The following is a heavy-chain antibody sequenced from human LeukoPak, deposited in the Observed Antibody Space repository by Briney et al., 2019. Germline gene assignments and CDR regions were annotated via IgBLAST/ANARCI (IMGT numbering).Heavy chain of an antibody. J-gene: IGHJ4*02. CDR2: ISAYNGNT. Sequence: GASVKVSCKASGYTFTSYGISWVRQAPGQGLEWMGWISAYNGNTNYAQKLQGRVTMTTDTSTSTAYMELRSLRSDDTAVYYCARVRPDYDILTGYYLPYYWGQGTLVTVSS. CDR3: ARVRPDYDILTGYYLPYY. CDR1: GYTFTSYG. D-gene: IGHD3-9*01. V-gene: IGHV1-18*01.